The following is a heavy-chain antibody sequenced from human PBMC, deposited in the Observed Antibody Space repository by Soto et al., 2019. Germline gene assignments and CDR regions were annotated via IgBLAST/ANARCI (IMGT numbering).Heavy chain of an antibody. CDR3: ARHGVSGKSFLSSFYYGVDV. Sequence: GECLTISCKDSGYNFIEYWIGWVRQMPGKRLEFIGTVLRGDRSNTSRPSFQCQVTISADKSISTAYLQWTSLRASDTAIYYCARHGVSGKSFLSSFYYGVDVWGPGTPVTVSS. J-gene: IGHJ6*01. CDR1: GYNFIEYW. D-gene: IGHD1-26*01. CDR2: VLRGDRSN. V-gene: IGHV5-51*01.